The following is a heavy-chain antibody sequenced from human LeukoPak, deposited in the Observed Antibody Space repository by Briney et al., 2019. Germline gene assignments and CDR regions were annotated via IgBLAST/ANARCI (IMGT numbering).Heavy chain of an antibody. CDR3: ARDVSRGDMRFDP. V-gene: IGHV4-59*01. J-gene: IGHJ5*02. D-gene: IGHD3-16*01. CDR1: GGSISSYY. CDR2: IYYSGST. Sequence: SESLSLTCTVSGGSISSYYWSWIRQPPGKGLEWIGYIYYSGSTNYNPSLKSRVTISVDTSKNQFSLKLSSVTAADTAVYYCARDVSRGDMRFDPWGRGTLVTVSS.